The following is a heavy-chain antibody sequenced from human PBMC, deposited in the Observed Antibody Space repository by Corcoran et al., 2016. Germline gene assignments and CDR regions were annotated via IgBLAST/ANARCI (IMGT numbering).Heavy chain of an antibody. D-gene: IGHD4-17*01. Sequence: QVQLQESGPGLVKPSETLSLTCTVSGGSISSYYWSWIRQPPGKGLEWIGYIYYSGSTNYNPSLKSRVTISVDKSKNQFSLELSSVTAADTAVYYCATSTVTRTFDYWGQVTLVTVSS. CDR2: IYYSGST. V-gene: IGHV4-59*01. CDR3: ATSTVTRTFDY. CDR1: GGSISSYY. J-gene: IGHJ4*02.